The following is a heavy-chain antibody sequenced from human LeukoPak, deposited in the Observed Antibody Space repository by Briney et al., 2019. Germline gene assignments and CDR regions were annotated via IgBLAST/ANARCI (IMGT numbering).Heavy chain of an antibody. J-gene: IGHJ6*04. Sequence: PGGSLRLSCAASGFTFSSYGMHWVRQAPGKGLEWVAFIRYDGSNKYYADSVKGRFTISRDNSKNTLYLQMNSLRAEDTAVYYCARFSQDYSSSPVWGKGTTVTVSS. CDR2: IRYDGSNK. CDR1: GFTFSSYG. CDR3: ARFSQDYSSSPV. V-gene: IGHV3-30*02. D-gene: IGHD6-6*01.